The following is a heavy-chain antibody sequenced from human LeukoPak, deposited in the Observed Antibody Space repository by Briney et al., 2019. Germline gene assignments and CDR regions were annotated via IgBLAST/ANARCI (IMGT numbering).Heavy chain of an antibody. CDR1: GFTFSSYA. J-gene: IGHJ4*02. CDR2: IIIRGGST. V-gene: IGHV3-23*01. CDR3: ARGNSAWYYFDF. Sequence: PGGSLRLSCAASGFTFSSYAMSWVRQAPGKGLEWVSTIIIRGGSTYYADSVKGRFTISRDNSKNTLYLQMNSLRAEDTAVYYCARGNSAWYYFDFWGQGTLVTVSS. D-gene: IGHD6-19*01.